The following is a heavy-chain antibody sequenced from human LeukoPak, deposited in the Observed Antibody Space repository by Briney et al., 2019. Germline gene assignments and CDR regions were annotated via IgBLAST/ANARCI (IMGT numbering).Heavy chain of an antibody. CDR1: GGSISSYY. J-gene: IGHJ4*02. CDR3: ARCNWNEALDY. Sequence: PSETLSLTCTVSGGSISSYYWSWIRQPPGKGLEWIGYIYYSGSTNYNPSLKSRVTISVDTSKNQFSLKLSSVTAADTAVYYCARCNWNEALDYWGQGTLVTVSS. CDR2: IYYSGST. V-gene: IGHV4-59*01. D-gene: IGHD1-1*01.